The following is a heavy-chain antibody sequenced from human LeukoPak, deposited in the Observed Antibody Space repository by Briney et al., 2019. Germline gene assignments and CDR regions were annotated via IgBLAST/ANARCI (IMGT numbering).Heavy chain of an antibody. CDR1: GFTFSSYS. CDR3: ARDVAGYSSGWYGVDAFDI. J-gene: IGHJ3*02. Sequence: PGGSLRLSCAASGFTFSSYSMNWVRQAPGKGLEWVSSISSSSYIYYADSVKGRFTISRDNAKNSLYLQMNSQRAEDTAVYYCARDVAGYSSGWYGVDAFDIWGQGTMVTVSS. CDR2: ISSSSYI. D-gene: IGHD6-19*01. V-gene: IGHV3-21*01.